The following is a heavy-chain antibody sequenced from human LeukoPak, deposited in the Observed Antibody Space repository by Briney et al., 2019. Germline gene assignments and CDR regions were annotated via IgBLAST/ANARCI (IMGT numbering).Heavy chain of an antibody. Sequence: ASVKVSCKASGYTFTSYDINWVRQATGQGLEWMGWMNPNSGNTGYAQKFQGRVTITRNTSISTAYMELSSLRSEDTAVYYCARGLRYFDWLSHTYYFDYWGQGTLVTVSS. CDR2: MNPNSGNT. J-gene: IGHJ4*02. CDR3: ARGLRYFDWLSHTYYFDY. D-gene: IGHD3-9*01. V-gene: IGHV1-8*03. CDR1: GYTFTSYD.